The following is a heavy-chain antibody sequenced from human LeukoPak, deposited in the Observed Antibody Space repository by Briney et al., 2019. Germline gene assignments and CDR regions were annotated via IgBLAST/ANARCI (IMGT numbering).Heavy chain of an antibody. V-gene: IGHV1-8*03. D-gene: IGHD3-22*01. CDR1: GYTFTSYD. Sequence: ASVKVSCKASGYTFTSYDINWVRQATGQGLEWMGWMNPSSGNTGYAQKFQGRITITRNTSIRTAYMELSSLRSEDTAVYYCARLFQRNELNYYDSSGYSLGYWGQGTLVTVSS. CDR3: ARLFQRNELNYYDSSGYSLGY. J-gene: IGHJ4*02. CDR2: MNPSSGNT.